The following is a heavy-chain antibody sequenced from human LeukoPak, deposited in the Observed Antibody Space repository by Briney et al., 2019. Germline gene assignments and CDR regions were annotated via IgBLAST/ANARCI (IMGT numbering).Heavy chain of an antibody. CDR2: MNPNSGNT. CDR3: ARGRRGYSGYDQGDFDS. Sequence: GASVKVSCKXSGYTFTSYDINWVRQATGQGLEWMGWMNPNSGNTGYSQKFQGRVTMTRNTSISTAYMELSSLRSEDTAVYYCARGRRGYSGYDQGDFDSWGPGTLVTVSS. D-gene: IGHD5-12*01. J-gene: IGHJ4*02. V-gene: IGHV1-8*01. CDR1: GYTFTSYD.